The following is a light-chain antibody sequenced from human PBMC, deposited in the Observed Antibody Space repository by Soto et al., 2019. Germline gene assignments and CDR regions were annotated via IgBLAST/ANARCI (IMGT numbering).Light chain of an antibody. Sequence: EIVLTQSPGTLSLSPGERATLSCRASQSVSSSYLAWYQQKPGQAPRLLIYDASSRATGSPDRFSGGGSGTDFTLTISSLEPEDFAVYYCQQYGSTPPITFGQGTRLEIK. CDR1: QSVSSSY. CDR3: QQYGSTPPIT. J-gene: IGKJ5*01. V-gene: IGKV3-20*01. CDR2: DAS.